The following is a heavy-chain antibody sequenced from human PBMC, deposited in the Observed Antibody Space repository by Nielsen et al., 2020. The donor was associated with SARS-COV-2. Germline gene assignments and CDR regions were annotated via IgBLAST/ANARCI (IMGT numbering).Heavy chain of an antibody. J-gene: IGHJ6*02. V-gene: IGHV3-48*02. CDR1: GFTFSSYD. CDR2: ISSSSSTI. D-gene: IGHD3-10*01. CDR3: ARMYRSGSYSLAYYYYGMDV. Sequence: GESLKISCAASGFTFSSYDMHWVRQAPGKGLEWVSYISSSSSTIYYADSVKGRFTISRDNAKNSLYLQMNSLRDEDTAVYYCARMYRSGSYSLAYYYYGMDVWGQGTTVTVSS.